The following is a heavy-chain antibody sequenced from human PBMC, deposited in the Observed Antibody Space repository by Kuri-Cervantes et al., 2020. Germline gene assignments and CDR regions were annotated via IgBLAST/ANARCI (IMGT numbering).Heavy chain of an antibody. CDR2: INPNSGGT. V-gene: IGHV1-2*02. D-gene: IGHD3-22*01. Sequence: ASVKVSCKASGYTFTGYYMHWVRQAPGQGLEWMGWINPNSGGTNYAQKFQGRVTMTRDTSISTAYMELSRLRSDDTAVYYCARDSINYYDCSGYYGDFDLWGRGTLVTVSS. CDR3: ARDSINYYDCSGYYGDFDL. CDR1: GYTFTGYY. J-gene: IGHJ2*01.